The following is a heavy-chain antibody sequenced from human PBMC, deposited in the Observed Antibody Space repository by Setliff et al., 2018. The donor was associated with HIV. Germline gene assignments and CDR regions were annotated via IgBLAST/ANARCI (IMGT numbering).Heavy chain of an antibody. CDR3: ARAAAYFNFWTGYHPHAFDI. CDR2: TKFDGSES. CDR1: GLTFNRYW. J-gene: IGHJ3*02. D-gene: IGHD3-3*01. Sequence: PGGSLRLSCVVSGLTFNRYWMSWVRQVPGKGLEWVSNTKFDGSESYYVDSVKGRFTISRDNTNNSLYLHMNSLRAEDTAVYYCARAAAYFNFWTGYHPHAFDIWGQGTMVTVSS. V-gene: IGHV3-7*01.